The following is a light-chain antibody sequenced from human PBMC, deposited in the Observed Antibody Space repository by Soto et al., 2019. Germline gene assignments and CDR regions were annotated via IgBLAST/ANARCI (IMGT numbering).Light chain of an antibody. CDR3: QQSYSPPPLT. V-gene: IGKV1-39*01. CDR2: SAT. Sequence: DIQMTQSPSSLSASVGDRVTITCRANQTIYQALNWYHQKAGKAPRLLISSATALQRGVPSRFRGSGYGAEFTLTISSLQPEDFATYYCQQSYSPPPLTFGGGTTVEIK. J-gene: IGKJ4*01. CDR1: QTIYQA.